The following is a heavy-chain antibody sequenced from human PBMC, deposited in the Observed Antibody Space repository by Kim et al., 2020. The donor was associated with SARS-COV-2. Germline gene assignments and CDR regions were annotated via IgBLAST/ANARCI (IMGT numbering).Heavy chain of an antibody. Sequence: SESLSLTCTVSGVSISSYYWSWIRQPAGKGLEWIGRMYTSGSTTYNPSLKSRVTMSVDTSKNQFSLKLSSVTAADTAVYYCGRVGVISAAEYYYYCMDV. CDR3: GRVGVISAAEYYYYCMDV. V-gene: IGHV4-4*07. CDR2: MYTSGST. D-gene: IGHD6-13*01. CDR1: GVSISSYY. J-gene: IGHJ6*01.